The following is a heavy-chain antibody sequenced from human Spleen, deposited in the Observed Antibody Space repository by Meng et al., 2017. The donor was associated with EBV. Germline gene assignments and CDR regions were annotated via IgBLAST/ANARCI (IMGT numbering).Heavy chain of an antibody. CDR2: IFYTGST. D-gene: IGHD3-22*01. CDR1: GGSISISTYY. J-gene: IGHJ4*02. CDR3: ARVVDSSGFRFDY. V-gene: IGHV4-39*07. Sequence: QLQRQESGPGLVKPSETLSLTCTVSGGSISISTYYWGWIRQPPGKGLEWIGSIFYTGSTYYNPSLKSRVTISVDTSKNQFSLRLSSVTAADTAVYYCARVVDSSGFRFDYWGQGTLVTVSS.